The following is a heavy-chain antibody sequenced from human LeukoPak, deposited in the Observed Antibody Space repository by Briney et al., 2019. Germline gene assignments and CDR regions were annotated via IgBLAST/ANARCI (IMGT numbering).Heavy chain of an antibody. CDR2: ISASGSYI. V-gene: IGHV3-21*01. CDR1: GFIFDTYR. Sequence: AGGSLRLSCAASGFIFDTYRMNWVRQAPGKGLEWVSSISASGSYIYYADSLKGRFTMSRDNTKNSLYLQMNSLRAEDTAVYYCARDSPGTTASDYWGQGTLVTVSS. D-gene: IGHD1-1*01. J-gene: IGHJ4*02. CDR3: ARDSPGTTASDY.